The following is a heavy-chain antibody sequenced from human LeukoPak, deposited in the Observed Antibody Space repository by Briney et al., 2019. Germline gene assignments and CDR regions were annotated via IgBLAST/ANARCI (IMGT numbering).Heavy chain of an antibody. D-gene: IGHD6-13*01. CDR3: ARDAAADYYFDY. CDR1: GYTFTSYG. CDR2: ISAYNGNT. V-gene: IGHV1-18*01. Sequence: GASVKVSCKASGYTFTSYGISWVRQAPGQGLEWMGWISAYNGNTNYAQNLQLRVTMTTDTSTSTAYMDLRSLRSDDTAVYYCARDAAADYYFDYWGQGTLVTVSS. J-gene: IGHJ4*02.